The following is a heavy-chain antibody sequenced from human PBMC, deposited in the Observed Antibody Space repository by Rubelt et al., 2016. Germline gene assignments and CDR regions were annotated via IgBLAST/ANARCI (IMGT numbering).Heavy chain of an antibody. V-gene: IGHV4-59*01. Sequence: QVQLQESGPGLVKPSETLSLTCTVSGDSISSYYWTWIRQPPGKGLEWIGYIYYSGSTNYNPSLKSRVTITVNTSKNQCSLKLSSVTAADTAVYYCARVLGGTYYDAFDMWGQGTVVTVFS. CDR2: IYYSGST. CDR3: ARVLGGTYYDAFDM. J-gene: IGHJ3*02. CDR1: GDSISSYY. D-gene: IGHD1-26*01.